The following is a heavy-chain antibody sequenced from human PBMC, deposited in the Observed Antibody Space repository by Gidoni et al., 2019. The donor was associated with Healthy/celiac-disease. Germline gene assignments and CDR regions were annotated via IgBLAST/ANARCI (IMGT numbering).Heavy chain of an antibody. CDR1: GYTFTSYG. J-gene: IGHJ4*02. D-gene: IGHD5-12*01. Sequence: QVQLVQSGAEVKKPGASVKVSCKASGYTFTSYGISWVRQAPGQGLGWMGWISAYNGNTNYAQKLQGRGTMTTDTSAGTAYMELGSLGSDDTAGYFCARVGLGGPRDGYNFWGQGTLVTVSS. CDR3: ARVGLGGPRDGYNF. V-gene: IGHV1-18*01. CDR2: ISAYNGNT.